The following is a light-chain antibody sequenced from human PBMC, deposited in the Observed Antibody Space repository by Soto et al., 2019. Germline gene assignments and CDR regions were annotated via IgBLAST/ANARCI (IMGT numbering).Light chain of an antibody. Sequence: QSVLTPPSALSGSPGQYITSSCTGTISDVGGYNYVSWYQQHPGKAPKLMIYEVSNLPSGVSNRFSGSKSGNTASLTISGLQAEDEADYYCSSYTSSSTRVFRTGTKVTVL. V-gene: IGLV2-14*01. J-gene: IGLJ1*01. CDR3: SSYTSSSTRV. CDR2: EVS. CDR1: ISDVGGYNY.